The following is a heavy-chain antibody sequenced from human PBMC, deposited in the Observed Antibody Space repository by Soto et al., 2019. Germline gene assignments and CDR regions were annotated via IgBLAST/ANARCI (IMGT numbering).Heavy chain of an antibody. CDR3: ARRPDAFDI. CDR2: ISGDGLST. Sequence: GGSLRLSCAGSGSTFTYFTMTWVRQAPGKGLEWVSAISGDGLSTYYAGSVKGRFTISRDNSKTTLYLQMNSLRAEDTAVYYCARRPDAFDIWGRGTMVTVSS. CDR1: GSTFTYFT. J-gene: IGHJ3*02. V-gene: IGHV3-23*01.